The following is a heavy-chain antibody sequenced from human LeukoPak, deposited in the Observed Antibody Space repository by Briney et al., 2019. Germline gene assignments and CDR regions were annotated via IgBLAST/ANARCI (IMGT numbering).Heavy chain of an antibody. J-gene: IGHJ4*02. CDR1: GGSISSGGYY. CDR2: IYYSGST. D-gene: IGHD6-13*01. V-gene: IGHV4-31*03. Sequence: SQTLSLTRTVSGGSISSGGYYWSWIRQHPGKGLEWIGYIYYSGSTYYNPSLKSRVTISVDTSKNQFSLKLSSVTAADTAVYYCARGDSSPALDYWGQGTLVTVSS. CDR3: ARGDSSPALDY.